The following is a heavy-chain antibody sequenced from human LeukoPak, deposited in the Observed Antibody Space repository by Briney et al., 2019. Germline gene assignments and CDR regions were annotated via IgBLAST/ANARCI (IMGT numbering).Heavy chain of an antibody. CDR1: GFTFSSYA. CDR2: INPDGRTT. V-gene: IGHV3-74*01. CDR3: SRDLRGPDDF. D-gene: IGHD3-10*01. J-gene: IGHJ4*02. Sequence: GGSLRLSCAASGFTFSSYAMSGVRQVPGKGLIWVSRINPDGRTTDYADSVKGRFTISRDNAKNTLYLQMNSLRADDTAVYYCSRDLRGPDDFWGQGTLVTVSS.